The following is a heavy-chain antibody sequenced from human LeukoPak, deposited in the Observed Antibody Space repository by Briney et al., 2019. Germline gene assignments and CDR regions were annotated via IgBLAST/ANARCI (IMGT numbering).Heavy chain of an antibody. D-gene: IGHD1-26*01. J-gene: IGHJ6*03. Sequence: SETLSLTSAVYGGSFSGYYWSWIRQPPGKGLEWSGEINHSGSTNYNPSLNSRVTISVDTSKNQFSLKLSSVTAADTAVYYCARGCRPGWPVYSGSYYPYYYYYYMDVWGKGTTVTVSS. CDR1: GGSFSGYY. CDR3: ARGCRPGWPVYSGSYYPYYYYYYMDV. CDR2: INHSGST. V-gene: IGHV4-34*01.